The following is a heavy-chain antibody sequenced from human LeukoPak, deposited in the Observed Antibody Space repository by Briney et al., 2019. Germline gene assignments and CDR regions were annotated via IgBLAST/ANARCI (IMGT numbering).Heavy chain of an antibody. J-gene: IGHJ3*02. V-gene: IGHV3-23*01. CDR3: ARRAYNWGAFDI. D-gene: IGHD5-24*01. CDR1: GFTFTNYA. CDR2: ISPSGSDS. Sequence: GGSLRLSCAASGFTFTNYAMNWVRQAPGKGLEWVSTISPSGSDSYYADSVKGRFTISRDISKNTLYLQMNSLRAEDTAVYYCARRAYNWGAFDIWGQGTMVTVPS.